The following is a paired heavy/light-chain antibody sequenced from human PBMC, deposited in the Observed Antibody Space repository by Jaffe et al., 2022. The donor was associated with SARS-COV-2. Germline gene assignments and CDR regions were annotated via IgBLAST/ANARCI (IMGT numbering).Light chain of an antibody. J-gene: IGKJ4*01. CDR2: DAS. CDR3: QHYANLPLT. Sequence: DIQMTQSPSSLSASVGDRVTITCQASQNINNYLNWYQQKPGKAPKLLIYDASNLETGVPSRFSGSRSGTDFTFTISSLQPEDIATYYCQHYANLPLTFGGGTKVEVK. CDR1: QNINNY. V-gene: IGKV1-33*01.
Heavy chain of an antibody. Sequence: VQLVESGGNLVQPGGSLRLSCAASGFTFSDCWMSWVRQAPGKGLEWVANIKKDGTETYYVDSVRGRFTISRDNGKTSLYLQMNSLRAEDTAVYYCVRDREGGGNVYWGQGTLVTVSS. V-gene: IGHV3-7*01. CDR1: GFTFSDCW. CDR2: IKKDGTET. CDR3: VRDREGGGNVY. J-gene: IGHJ4*02. D-gene: IGHD2-15*01.